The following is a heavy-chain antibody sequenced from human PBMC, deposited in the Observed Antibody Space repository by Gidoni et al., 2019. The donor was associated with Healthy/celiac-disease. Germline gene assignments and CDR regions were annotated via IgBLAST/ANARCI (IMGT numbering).Heavy chain of an antibody. Sequence: QVQLVQSGAEVKKPGSSVTVSCTAAGGTFSSYAISWVRQAPGQGLEWMGGIIPIFGTANYAQKFQGRVTITADESTSTAYMELSSLRSEDTAVYYCARGYYDSSGYSEPIDYWGQGTLVTVSS. J-gene: IGHJ4*02. CDR2: IIPIFGTA. CDR3: ARGYYDSSGYSEPIDY. CDR1: GGTFSSYA. D-gene: IGHD3-22*01. V-gene: IGHV1-69*01.